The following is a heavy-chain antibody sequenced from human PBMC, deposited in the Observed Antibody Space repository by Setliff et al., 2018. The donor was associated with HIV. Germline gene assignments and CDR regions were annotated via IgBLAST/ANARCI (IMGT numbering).Heavy chain of an antibody. Sequence: GGSLRLSCAASGFMFDIYEMNWVRQAPGKGLEWVSYISISSVNIFYADSVKGRFTISRDNAKNSLYLQMNSLRAEDTAIYYCARGSLRGVLALGMDVWGQGTTVTVSS. CDR1: GFMFDIYE. CDR3: ARGSLRGVLALGMDV. D-gene: IGHD3-10*01. V-gene: IGHV3-48*03. CDR2: ISISSVNI. J-gene: IGHJ6*02.